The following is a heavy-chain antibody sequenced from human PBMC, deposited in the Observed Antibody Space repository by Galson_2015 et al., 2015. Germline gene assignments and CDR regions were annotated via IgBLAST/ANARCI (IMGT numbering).Heavy chain of an antibody. D-gene: IGHD3-10*01. CDR1: GYTFTSYG. V-gene: IGHV1-18*01. Sequence: SVKVSCKASGYTFTSYGISWVRQAPGQGLEWMGWISAYNGNTNYAQKLQGRVTMTTDTSTSTAYMELRSLRSDDTAVYYCALLGSLWFGELWVPGNYYYGMDVWGQGTTVTVSS. CDR3: ALLGSLWFGELWVPGNYYYGMDV. J-gene: IGHJ6*02. CDR2: ISAYNGNT.